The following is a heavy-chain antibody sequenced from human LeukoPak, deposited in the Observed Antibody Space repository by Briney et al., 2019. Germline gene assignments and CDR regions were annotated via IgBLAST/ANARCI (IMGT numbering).Heavy chain of an antibody. J-gene: IGHJ5*02. D-gene: IGHD3-10*01. CDR2: ISWNSGSI. V-gene: IGHV3-9*01. Sequence: HPGGSLRLSCAASGFTFDDYAMHWVRQAPGKGLEWVSGISWNSGSIGYADSVKGRFTISRDNAKNSLYLQMNSLRAEDTALYYCAKDGGRNYYGSGSYQAFRWFDPWGQGTLVTVSS. CDR3: AKDGGRNYYGSGSYQAFRWFDP. CDR1: GFTFDDYA.